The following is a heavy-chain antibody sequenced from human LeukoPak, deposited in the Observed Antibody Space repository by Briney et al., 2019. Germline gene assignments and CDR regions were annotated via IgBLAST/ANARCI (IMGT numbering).Heavy chain of an antibody. CDR2: ISSSSSYI. V-gene: IGHV3-21*01. CDR3: ARDPTPRYFDY. J-gene: IGHJ4*02. CDR1: GFTFSSYR. Sequence: GGSLRLSCAASGFTFSSYRMNWVRQAPGKGLEWVSSISSSSSYIYYADSVKGRFTISRDNAQNSLYLQMNSLRAEDTAVYYCARDPTPRYFDYWGQGTLVTVSS.